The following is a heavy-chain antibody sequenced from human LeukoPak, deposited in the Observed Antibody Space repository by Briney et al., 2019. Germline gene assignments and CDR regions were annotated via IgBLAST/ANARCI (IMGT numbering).Heavy chain of an antibody. CDR3: ARCMRTGYFDNY. V-gene: IGHV3-66*01. CDR1: GFTVSTNY. CDR2: IYSGGST. D-gene: IGHD3-9*01. Sequence: SGGSLRLSCAASGFTVSTNYMSWVRQAPGKGLEWVSVIYSGGSTYYADSVKGRFTISRDSSVNTLYLHLNSLRAEDTAVYYCARCMRTGYFDNYWGQGTLVTVSS. J-gene: IGHJ4*02.